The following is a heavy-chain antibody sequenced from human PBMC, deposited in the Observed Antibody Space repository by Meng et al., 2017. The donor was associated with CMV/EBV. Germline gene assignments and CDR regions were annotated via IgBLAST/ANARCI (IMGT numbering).Heavy chain of an antibody. Sequence: SETLSLTCAVSGGSISSSNWWSWVRQPPGKGLEWIVEIYHSGSTNYNPSLKSRVTISVDKSKNQFSLKLSSVTAADTAVYYCARSLYCSSTSCYLEGMDVWGQGTTVTVSS. J-gene: IGHJ6*02. D-gene: IGHD2-2*01. CDR1: GGSISSSNW. V-gene: IGHV4-4*02. CDR3: ARSLYCSSTSCYLEGMDV. CDR2: IYHSGST.